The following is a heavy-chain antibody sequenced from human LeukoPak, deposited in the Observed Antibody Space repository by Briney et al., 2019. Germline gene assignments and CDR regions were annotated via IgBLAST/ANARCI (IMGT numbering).Heavy chain of an antibody. D-gene: IGHD3-16*01. CDR1: GFTFSSYW. V-gene: IGHV3-74*01. Sequence: PGGSLRLSCAASGFTFSSYWMHWVRQAPGKGLVWVSRINSDGSSTRYADSVKGRFTISRDNAKNTLYLQMNSLRAEDTAVYYCARDQISWGSGHYGMDVWGQGTTVTVSS. J-gene: IGHJ6*02. CDR2: INSDGSST. CDR3: ARDQISWGSGHYGMDV.